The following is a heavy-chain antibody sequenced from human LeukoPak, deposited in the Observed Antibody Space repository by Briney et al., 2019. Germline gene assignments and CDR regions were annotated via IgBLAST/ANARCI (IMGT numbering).Heavy chain of an antibody. CDR1: GFNLSNFG. D-gene: IGHD2-8*01. Sequence: PGGSLRLSCAASGFNLSNFGIHWVRQAPGKGLEWVAFMRYDATKKYYADSVKGRFTISRDNSKNTVFLQINSLRADDTSVYYCARSVMMYASTYYFHYWGQGTLVTVSS. J-gene: IGHJ4*02. CDR3: ARSVMMYASTYYFHY. CDR2: MRYDATKK. V-gene: IGHV3-30*02.